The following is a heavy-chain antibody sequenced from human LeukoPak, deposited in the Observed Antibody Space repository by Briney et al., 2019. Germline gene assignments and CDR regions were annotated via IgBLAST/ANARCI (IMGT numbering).Heavy chain of an antibody. CDR2: IYPGDSDT. D-gene: IGHD2-2*02. J-gene: IGHJ4*02. CDR1: GYSFTSYW. CDR3: ARVYCSSTSCYTFDY. Sequence: GESLKISCKGSGYSFTSYWIGWVRQMPGKGLEWMGIIYPGDSDTRYSPSFQGQVTISADKSISTAYLQWSSLKASDTAMYYCARVYCSSTSCYTFDYWGQGTLVTLSS. V-gene: IGHV5-51*01.